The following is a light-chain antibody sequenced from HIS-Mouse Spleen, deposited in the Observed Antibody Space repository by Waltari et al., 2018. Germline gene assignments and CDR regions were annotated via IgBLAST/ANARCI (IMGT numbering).Light chain of an antibody. J-gene: IGLJ2*01. CDR3: QAWDSSTHVV. V-gene: IGLV3-1*01. CDR1: KLGDKY. CDR2: QVS. Sequence: SYELTQPPSVSVSPGQTASITCSGDKLGDKYACWYQQKPGQSPVLGIYQVSKRPSGFPERFSGSNSGNTATLTISGTQAMDEADYYCQAWDSSTHVVCGGGTKLTVL.